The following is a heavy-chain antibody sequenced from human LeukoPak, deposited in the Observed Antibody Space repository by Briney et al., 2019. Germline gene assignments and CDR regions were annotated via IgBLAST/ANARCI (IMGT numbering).Heavy chain of an antibody. CDR2: IYFSEYT. CDR3: ARDYRGWYYFDY. J-gene: IGHJ4*02. V-gene: IGHV4-39*07. D-gene: IGHD6-19*01. CDR1: GCSVTSKSRN. Sequence: SETLSLTCTVSGCSVTSKSRNWGWIRQPPGKGLEWIGSIYFSEYTYDNPSLKSRVTMSVDTSKNQFSLKLSSVTAADTAVYYCARDYRGWYYFDYWGQGTLVTVSS.